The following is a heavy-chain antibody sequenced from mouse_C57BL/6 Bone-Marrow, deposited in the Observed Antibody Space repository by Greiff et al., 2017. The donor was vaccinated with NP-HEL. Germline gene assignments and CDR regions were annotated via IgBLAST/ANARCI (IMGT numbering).Heavy chain of an antibody. Sequence: EVQRVESGGGLVKPGGSLKLSCAASGFTFSSYALSWVRQTSEKRLEGVATISDGGSYTYYPDNVKGRFTISRDNAKNNLYLQRSHLKSEDTAMYYCARDETTTVVAPYYAMDYWGQGTSVTVSS. CDR1: GFTFSSYA. J-gene: IGHJ4*01. CDR2: ISDGGSYT. CDR3: ARDETTTVVAPYYAMDY. D-gene: IGHD1-1*01. V-gene: IGHV5-4*01.